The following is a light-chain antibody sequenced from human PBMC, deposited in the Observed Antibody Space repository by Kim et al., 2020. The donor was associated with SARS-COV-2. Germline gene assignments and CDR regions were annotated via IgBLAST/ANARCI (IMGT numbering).Light chain of an antibody. Sequence: QSALTQPASVSGSPGQSITISCTGTSSDVGAYKYVSWYQQHPGKAPKLMIYDVTNRPSGVSNRFSGSKSGNTASLTISGLQAEDEADYYCSSYTTNIAPYVVFGGGTQLTVL. CDR3: SSYTTNIAPYVV. J-gene: IGLJ2*01. CDR2: DVT. V-gene: IGLV2-14*03. CDR1: SSDVGAYKY.